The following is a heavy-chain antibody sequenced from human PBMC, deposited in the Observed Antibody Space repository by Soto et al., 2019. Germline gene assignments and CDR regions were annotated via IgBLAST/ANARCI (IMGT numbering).Heavy chain of an antibody. CDR2: ISSNGGST. CDR3: ARGGRGYEFDY. J-gene: IGHJ4*02. V-gene: IGHV3-64*01. Sequence: GGSLRLSCAASGFTFSSYAMHWVRQAPGKGLEYVSAISSNGGSTDYANSVKGRFTISRDNSKNTLDLQMGSLRAEDMAVYYCARGGRGYEFDYWGQGTLVTVSS. D-gene: IGHD5-12*01. CDR1: GFTFSSYA.